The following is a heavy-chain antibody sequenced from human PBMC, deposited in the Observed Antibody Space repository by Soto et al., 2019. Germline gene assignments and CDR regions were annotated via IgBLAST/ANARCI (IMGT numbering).Heavy chain of an antibody. CDR3: ARDRVYYYDNSGYYNFDY. Sequence: QVQLVESGGGVVQPGRSLRVSCAASGFTFSNYAMHWVRQAPGKGLEWVAVVSYDGSKQFYADSVEGRFTSSRDSSKRTLYLHMDNLRDEDTAVYYCARDRVYYYDNSGYYNFDYWGQGTLGTVSS. V-gene: IGHV3-30-3*01. CDR2: VSYDGSKQ. D-gene: IGHD3-22*01. J-gene: IGHJ4*02. CDR1: GFTFSNYA.